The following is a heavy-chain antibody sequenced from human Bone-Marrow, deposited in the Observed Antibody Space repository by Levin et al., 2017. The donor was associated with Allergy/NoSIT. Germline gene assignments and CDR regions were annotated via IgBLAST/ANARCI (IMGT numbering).Heavy chain of an antibody. CDR2: MHYSGST. CDR3: ARDFKGSSSWQHYQDF. V-gene: IGHV4-39*07. Sequence: PSETLSLTCTVSGGSVSDSSYYWGWIRRPPGKGLEWIVNMHYSGSTYCNPSLKSRVTISVDTSKNQFSLRLSSVTAADTAVYYCARDFKGSSSWQHYQDFWGQGTLVTVSS. D-gene: IGHD6-13*01. J-gene: IGHJ4*02. CDR1: GGSVSDSSYY.